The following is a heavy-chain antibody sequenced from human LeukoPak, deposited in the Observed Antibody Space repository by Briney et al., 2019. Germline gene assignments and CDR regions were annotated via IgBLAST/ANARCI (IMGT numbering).Heavy chain of an antibody. Sequence: ASVKVSCKASGYTFTTYAISWVRQAPGQGLEWMGWSSAYKGNTNYAQKFQGRVTMTTDTSTNTAYMELRSLTSDDTAVYYCARDRSSSDYWGQGTLVTVSS. CDR2: SSAYKGNT. J-gene: IGHJ4*02. CDR3: ARDRSSSDY. CDR1: GYTFTTYA. V-gene: IGHV1-18*01.